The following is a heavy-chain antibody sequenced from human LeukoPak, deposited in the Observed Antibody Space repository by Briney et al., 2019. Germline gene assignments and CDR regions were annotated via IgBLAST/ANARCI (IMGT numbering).Heavy chain of an antibody. CDR3: ARGGGPGNYPFDF. CDR1: GYTFTTYY. CDR2: INPRGGST. J-gene: IGHJ4*02. D-gene: IGHD1-7*01. V-gene: IGHV1-46*01. Sequence: ASVKVSCKASGYTFTTYYMHWVRQAPGQGLEWVGIINPRGGSTTYAQKFQGRVTMTRDTSTSTVYMELSSLKCDDTAVYYCARGGGPGNYPFDFWGQGTRVTVSS.